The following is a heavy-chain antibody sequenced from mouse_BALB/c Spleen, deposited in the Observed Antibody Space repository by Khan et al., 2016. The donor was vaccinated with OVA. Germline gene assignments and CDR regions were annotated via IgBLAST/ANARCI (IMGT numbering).Heavy chain of an antibody. J-gene: IGHJ2*01. CDR2: INPTSGYT. Sequence: QVQLQQSGAELAKPGASVKMSCKASGYTFTTYWMHWVKQRPGQGLEWIGYINPTSGYTYYNEKFKDRATLSADRSSSTAYMQLSSLTSEDSAVYYCTRDRIDYWGQGTTLTVSS. CDR1: GYTFTTYW. CDR3: TRDRIDY. V-gene: IGHV1-7*01.